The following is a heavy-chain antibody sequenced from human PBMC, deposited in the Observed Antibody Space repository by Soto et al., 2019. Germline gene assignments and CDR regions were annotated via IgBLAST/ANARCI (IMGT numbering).Heavy chain of an antibody. CDR2: ISYDGSNK. J-gene: IGHJ4*02. CDR1: GFTFNTYG. V-gene: IGHV3-30*18. Sequence: QVQLVESGGAVVQPGKSLRLSCAASGFTFNTYGMYWVRQAPGKGLAWVAAISYDGSNKYHADSVNGRFTISRDNSKNTLYLQMNSLRVEDTAVYYCAKDIVRYTYGACDYWGQGALVTVSS. CDR3: AKDIVRYTYGACDY. D-gene: IGHD5-18*01.